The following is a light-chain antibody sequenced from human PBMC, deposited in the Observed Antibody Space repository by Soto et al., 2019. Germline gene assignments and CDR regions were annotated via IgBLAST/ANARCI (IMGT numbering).Light chain of an antibody. V-gene: IGKV1-27*01. CDR1: QDISQY. CDR2: YAS. J-gene: IGKJ1*01. CDR3: LKYTKDAPGT. Sequence: DIQMTQSPSSLSASVGDRVTLTCRASQDISQYLAWYQQRPGKVPKLLICYASTLQSGVPSRFSGSGSGTEFTLTISSLQPEDVATYYCLKYTKDAPGTFGQGTKVEI.